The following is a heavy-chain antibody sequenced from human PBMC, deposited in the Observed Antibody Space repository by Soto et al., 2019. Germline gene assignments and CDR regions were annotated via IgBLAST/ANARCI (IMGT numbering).Heavy chain of an antibody. CDR3: ARGTSGDTAMVTRYGMDV. CDR2: IIPIFGTA. D-gene: IGHD5-18*01. J-gene: IGHJ6*02. V-gene: IGHV1-69*01. Sequence: QVQLVQSGAEVKKPGSSVKVSCKASGGTFSSYAISWVRQAPGQGLEWMGGIIPIFGTANYAQKSQGRVTITADESTSTAYMGLSSLRSEDTAVYYCARGTSGDTAMVTRYGMDVWGQGTTVTVSS. CDR1: GGTFSSYA.